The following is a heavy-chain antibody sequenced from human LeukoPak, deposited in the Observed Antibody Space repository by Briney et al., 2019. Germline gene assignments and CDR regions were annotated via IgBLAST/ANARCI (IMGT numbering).Heavy chain of an antibody. Sequence: SETLSLTCTVSGGSISSYYWSWIRQPPGKGLEWIGYIYYSGSTNYNPSLKSRVTISVDTSKNQFSLRLSSVTAADTAVYYCARSYCGGGSCGAFDIWGQGTMATVSS. CDR3: ARSYCGGGSCGAFDI. J-gene: IGHJ3*02. D-gene: IGHD2-15*01. V-gene: IGHV4-59*01. CDR1: GGSISSYY. CDR2: IYYSGST.